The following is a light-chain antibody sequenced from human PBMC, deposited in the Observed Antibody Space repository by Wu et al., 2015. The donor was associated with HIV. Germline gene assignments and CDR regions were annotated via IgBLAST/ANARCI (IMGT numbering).Light chain of an antibody. Sequence: DIQVTQSPSTLSAFVGDRVTITCRASQSINSWLAWYQQKSGKAPKLLIYRASTLESGVPSRFSGSESGTEFTLTITSLQPDDSATYYCQQYDKYPWTFGPGTKVQI. V-gene: IGKV1-5*03. J-gene: IGKJ1*01. CDR1: QSINSW. CDR2: RAS. CDR3: QQYDKYPWT.